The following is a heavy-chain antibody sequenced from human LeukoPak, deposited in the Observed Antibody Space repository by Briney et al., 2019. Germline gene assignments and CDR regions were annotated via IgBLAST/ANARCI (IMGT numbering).Heavy chain of an antibody. CDR3: AKSPRGYCSSTSCYTRGRPRWFDP. CDR1: GGSLSGYY. CDR2: INHSGST. J-gene: IGHJ5*02. D-gene: IGHD2-2*02. V-gene: IGHV4-34*01. Sequence: SETLSLTCAVYGGSLSGYYWSWIRQPPGKGLEWIGEINHSGSTNYNPSLKSRVTISVDTSKNQFSLKLSSVTAADTAVYYCAKSPRGYCSSTSCYTRGRPRWFDPWGQGTLVTVSS.